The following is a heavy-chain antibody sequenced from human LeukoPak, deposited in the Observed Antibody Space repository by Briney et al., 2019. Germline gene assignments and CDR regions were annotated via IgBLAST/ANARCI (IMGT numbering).Heavy chain of an antibody. Sequence: PGRSLRLSCAASGFTFSTYALHWVRQAPGKGLEWVAVISYDRSNKYYVDSVKGRFTISRDNSRNTLYLQMNSLRAEDTAVYYCARRPTYPRWFDPWGQGTLVTVSS. J-gene: IGHJ5*02. CDR1: GFTFSTYA. CDR2: ISYDRSNK. CDR3: ARRPTYPRWFDP. V-gene: IGHV3-30*04.